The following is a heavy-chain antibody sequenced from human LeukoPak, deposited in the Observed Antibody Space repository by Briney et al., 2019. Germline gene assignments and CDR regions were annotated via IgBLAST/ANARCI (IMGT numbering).Heavy chain of an antibody. J-gene: IGHJ3*02. CDR3: AKSIAVTIFGAVTPDAFDI. V-gene: IGHV3-9*03. D-gene: IGHD3-3*01. CDR2: ISWNSGSI. Sequence: PGGSLRLSCAASGFTFDDYAMHWVRQAPGKGLEWVSGISWNSGSIGYADSVKGRFTISRDNAKNSLYLQMNSLRAEDMALYYCAKSIAVTIFGAVTPDAFDIWGQGTMVTVSS. CDR1: GFTFDDYA.